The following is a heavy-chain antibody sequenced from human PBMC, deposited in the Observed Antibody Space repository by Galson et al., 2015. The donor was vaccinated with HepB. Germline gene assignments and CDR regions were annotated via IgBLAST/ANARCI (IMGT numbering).Heavy chain of an antibody. Sequence: SLRLSCAGSGFPFGNYAMSWFRQAPGKGLEWLGYIKSKTFGGTTQYAASVRGRFTISRDDSASLAYLLMNNLRIEDTAMYYCTLGGAAAYWGQGTLVTVSS. V-gene: IGHV3-49*03. CDR3: TLGGAAAY. CDR1: GFPFGNYA. CDR2: IKSKTFGGTT. D-gene: IGHD2-15*01. J-gene: IGHJ4*02.